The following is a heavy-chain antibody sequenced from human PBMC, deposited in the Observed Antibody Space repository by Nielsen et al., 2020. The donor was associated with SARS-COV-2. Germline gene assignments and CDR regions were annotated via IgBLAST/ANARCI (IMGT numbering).Heavy chain of an antibody. Sequence: WVRQAPGQGLEWMGGIIPIFGTATYAQKFQGRVTITADKSTSTAYMELSSLRSEDTAVYYCARGGMIVVVITSDAFDIWGQGTMVTVSS. D-gene: IGHD3-22*01. V-gene: IGHV1-69*06. J-gene: IGHJ3*02. CDR2: IIPIFGTA. CDR3: ARGGMIVVVITSDAFDI.